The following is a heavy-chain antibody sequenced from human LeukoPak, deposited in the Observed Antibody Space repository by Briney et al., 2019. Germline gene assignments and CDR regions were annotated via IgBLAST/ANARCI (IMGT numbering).Heavy chain of an antibody. Sequence: PGGSLRLSCAASGFTFSSYSMNWVRQAPGKGLEWVSSISSSSSYIYYADSVKGRFTISRDNAKNSLYLQMNSLRAEDTAVYYCAAPRYGDLALDYWGQGTLVTVSS. J-gene: IGHJ4*02. D-gene: IGHD4-17*01. CDR2: ISSSSSYI. CDR3: AAPRYGDLALDY. V-gene: IGHV3-21*01. CDR1: GFTFSSYS.